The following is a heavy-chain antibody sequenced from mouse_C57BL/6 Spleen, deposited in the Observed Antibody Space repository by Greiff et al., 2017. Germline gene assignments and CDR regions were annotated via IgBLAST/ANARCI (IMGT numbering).Heavy chain of an antibody. D-gene: IGHD1-1*01. CDR1: GFSLTSYA. CDR3: ARTTVVAPEAMDY. CDR2: IWTGGGT. J-gene: IGHJ4*01. Sequence: VKLMESGPGLVAPSQSLSITCTVSGFSLTSYAISWVRQPPGKGLEWLGVIWTGGGTNYNSALKSRLSISKDNSKSQVFLKMNSLQTDDTARYYCARTTVVAPEAMDYWGQGTSVTVSS. V-gene: IGHV2-9-1*01.